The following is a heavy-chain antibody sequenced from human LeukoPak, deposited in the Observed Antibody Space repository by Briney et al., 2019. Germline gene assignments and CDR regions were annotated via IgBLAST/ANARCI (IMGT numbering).Heavy chain of an antibody. CDR2: IYYSGGT. J-gene: IGHJ3*02. V-gene: IGHV4-59*01. D-gene: IGHD3-22*01. CDR1: GGSISSYY. CDR3: AGASLYYDSSGQRTFDI. Sequence: SETLSLTCTVSGGSISSYYWNWIRQPPGKGLEWIGYIYYSGGTNYNPSLKSRVTISLDTSKNQFSPKLSSVTAADTAVYYCAGASLYYDSSGQRTFDIWGQGTMVTVSS.